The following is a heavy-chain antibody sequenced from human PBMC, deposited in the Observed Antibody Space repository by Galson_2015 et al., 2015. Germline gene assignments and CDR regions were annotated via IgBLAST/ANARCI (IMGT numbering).Heavy chain of an antibody. D-gene: IGHD2-15*01. CDR1: GYTFTSYY. CDR3: ARDVGCSGGSCYDSGWFDP. V-gene: IGHV1-46*01. J-gene: IGHJ5*02. CDR2: INPSGGST. Sequence: SVKVSCKASGYTFTSYYMHWVRQAPGQGLEWMGIINPSGGSTSYAQKFQGRVTMTRDTSTSTVYMELSSLRSEDTAVYYCARDVGCSGGSCYDSGWFDPWGQGTLVTVSS.